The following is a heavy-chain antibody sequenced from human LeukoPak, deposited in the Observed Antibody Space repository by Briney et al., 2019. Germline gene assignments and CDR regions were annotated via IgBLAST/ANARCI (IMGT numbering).Heavy chain of an antibody. D-gene: IGHD5-18*01. CDR2: IYYSGST. CDR1: GASVSSGSYY. CDR3: ARGSRGYSYG. V-gene: IGHV4-61*01. Sequence: SETLSLTCTVSGASVSSGSYYWSWFRHPPGKGLGWIGYIYYSGSTNYNPSLKSRVTISVDTSKNQFSLKLSSVTAADTAVYYCARGSRGYSYGWGQGTLVTVSS. J-gene: IGHJ4*02.